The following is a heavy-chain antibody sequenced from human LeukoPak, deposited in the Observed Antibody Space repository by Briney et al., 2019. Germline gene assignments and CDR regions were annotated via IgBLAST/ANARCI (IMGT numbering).Heavy chain of an antibody. J-gene: IGHJ6*03. CDR2: ISFSSSYI. D-gene: IGHD3-22*01. V-gene: IGHV3-21*01. CDR1: GFTFSSNS. CDR3: TSYYYDDNYFYYMDV. Sequence: GGSLRLSCAASGFTFSSNSMNWVRQAPGKGLEWVSSISFSSSYIYYADSVKGRFTISRDNAKNSLYLQMNSLRAEDTAVYYCTSYYYDDNYFYYMDVWGTGTTVTVSS.